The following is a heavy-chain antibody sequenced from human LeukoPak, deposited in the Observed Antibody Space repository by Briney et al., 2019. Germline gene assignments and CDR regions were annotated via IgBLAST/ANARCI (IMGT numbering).Heavy chain of an antibody. CDR2: MNPNSGNT. D-gene: IGHD2-2*02. CDR1: GYTFTGYY. Sequence: WASVKVSCKASGYTFTGYYMHWVRQAPGQGLEWMGWMNPNSGNTGYAQKFQGRVTMTRNTSISTAYMELSSLRSEDTAVYYCARTYCSSTSCYIYGMDVWGQGTTVTVSS. V-gene: IGHV1-8*02. CDR3: ARTYCSSTSCYIYGMDV. J-gene: IGHJ6*02.